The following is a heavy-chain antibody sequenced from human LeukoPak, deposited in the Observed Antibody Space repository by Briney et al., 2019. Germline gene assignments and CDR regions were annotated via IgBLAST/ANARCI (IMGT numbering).Heavy chain of an antibody. J-gene: IGHJ4*02. Sequence: SETLSLTCGVSGGSISSTNWWTWVRQPPGEGLEWIGEVHLSGRTNYNPSLESRVTMSVDMSENHISLKLTSVTAADTAVYYCAREGGPYRPLNYSGQGTLVTVSS. V-gene: IGHV4-4*02. CDR2: VHLSGRT. CDR1: GGSISSTNW. CDR3: AREGGPYRPLNY.